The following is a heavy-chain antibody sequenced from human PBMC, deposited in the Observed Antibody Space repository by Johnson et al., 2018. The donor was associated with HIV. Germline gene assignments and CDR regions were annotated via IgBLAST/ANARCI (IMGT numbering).Heavy chain of an antibody. CDR2: MSSSGSTI. J-gene: IGHJ3*02. V-gene: IGHV3-11*04. D-gene: IGHD1-26*01. CDR3: ARGGSYLTLDDAFDI. CDR1: GFTFSIVW. Sequence: QVQLVESGGGLIEPGGSLRLSCAASGFTFSIVWMHWIRQAPGKGLEWISYMSSSGSTIYHAESVKGRFTISRDNAKNSLYLQMNSLRVEDTAVYYCARGGSYLTLDDAFDIWGQGTMVTVSS.